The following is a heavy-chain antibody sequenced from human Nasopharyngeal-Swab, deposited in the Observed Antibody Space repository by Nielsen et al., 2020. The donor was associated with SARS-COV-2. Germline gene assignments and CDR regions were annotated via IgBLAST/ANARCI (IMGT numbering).Heavy chain of an antibody. D-gene: IGHD2-21*02. CDR2: VHRSGTT. CDR3: ARGGDWRFDP. Sequence: VRQAPGKGLEWIGEVHRSGTTNCNPTLKSRVTISVDKSKNNFSQKLNSVTAADTALYYCARGGDWRFDPWGQGTLVTVSS. V-gene: IGHV4-4*02. J-gene: IGHJ5*02.